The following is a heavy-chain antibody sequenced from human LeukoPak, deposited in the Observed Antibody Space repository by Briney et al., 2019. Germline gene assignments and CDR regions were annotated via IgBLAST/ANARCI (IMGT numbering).Heavy chain of an antibody. J-gene: IGHJ4*02. Sequence: SCKASGFTFSTYAMHWVRQAPGKGLEYVSAISSNGGSTYYANSVKGRFTISRDNSKNTLYLQMGSLRAEDMAVYYCARDYCSSTSCLLDYWGQGTLVTVSS. CDR3: ARDYCSSTSCLLDY. CDR2: ISSNGGST. CDR1: GFTFSTYA. V-gene: IGHV3-64*01. D-gene: IGHD2-2*01.